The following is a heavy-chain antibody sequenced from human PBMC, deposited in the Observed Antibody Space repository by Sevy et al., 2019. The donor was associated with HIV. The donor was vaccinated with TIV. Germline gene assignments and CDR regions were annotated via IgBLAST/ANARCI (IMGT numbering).Heavy chain of an antibody. CDR3: VTDPGIAVAGTDYYYGMDV. D-gene: IGHD6-19*01. J-gene: IGHJ6*02. CDR2: INPNSGGT. V-gene: IGHV1-2*02. Sequence: ASVKVSCKASGYTFTGYYMHWVRQAPGQGLEWMGWINPNSGGTNYAQKFQGRVTMTRDTSISTAYMELSRLRSDDTAVYYCVTDPGIAVAGTDYYYGMDVWGQGTTVTVSS. CDR1: GYTFTGYY.